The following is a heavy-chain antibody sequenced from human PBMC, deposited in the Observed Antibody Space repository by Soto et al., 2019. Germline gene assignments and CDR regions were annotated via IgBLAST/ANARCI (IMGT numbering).Heavy chain of an antibody. J-gene: IGHJ4*02. Sequence: SETLSLTCAVYGGSFSGYYWSWIRQPPGKGLEWIGEINHSGSTNYNPSLKSRVTISVDTSKNQFSLKLSSVTAADTAVYYCARGRFDSSGYDASSFDYWGQGTLVTVSS. D-gene: IGHD3-22*01. CDR1: GGSFSGYY. CDR2: INHSGST. CDR3: ARGRFDSSGYDASSFDY. V-gene: IGHV4-34*01.